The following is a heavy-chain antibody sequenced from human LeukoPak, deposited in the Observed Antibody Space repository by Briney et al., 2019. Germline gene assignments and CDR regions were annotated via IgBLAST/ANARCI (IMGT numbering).Heavy chain of an antibody. CDR2: INSDGSST. CDR3: ARDLRSPSDTNIAIDY. J-gene: IGHJ4*02. Sequence: GGSLRLSCAASGFTFSSYWVHWVRQTPGKGLVWVSRINSDGSSTVSADSVKGRFTISRDNAMNTLHLQMNSLRAEDTAVYYCARDLRSPSDTNIAIDYWGQGTLVTVSS. V-gene: IGHV3-74*01. CDR1: GFTFSSYW.